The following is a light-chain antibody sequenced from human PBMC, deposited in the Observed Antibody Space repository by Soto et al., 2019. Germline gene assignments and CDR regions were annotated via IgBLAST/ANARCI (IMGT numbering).Light chain of an antibody. CDR3: AAWDDSLSGHYV. Sequence: QSVLTQPPSASGTPGQRVTISCSGSSSNIESYTVNWYQQFPGTAPKLLIYSNNQRPSGVPDRFSGSKSGTSASLAISGLQSEDEADYYCAAWDDSLSGHYVFGTGTKVTVL. J-gene: IGLJ1*01. V-gene: IGLV1-44*01. CDR2: SNN. CDR1: SSNIESYT.